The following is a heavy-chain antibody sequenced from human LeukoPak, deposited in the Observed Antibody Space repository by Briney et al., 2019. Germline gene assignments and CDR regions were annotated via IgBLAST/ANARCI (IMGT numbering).Heavy chain of an antibody. CDR2: IEQDGSDN. V-gene: IGHV3-7*03. CDR1: GFTFSNYW. J-gene: IGHJ6*03. Sequence: GGSLRLSCAASGFTFSNYWMSWVRQAPGKGLEWVANIEQDGSDNYYVDSVKGRFTISRDNGKNSLYLQMNSLRAEDTALYYCARVIIGQLDYYMDVWGKGTTVSVSS. D-gene: IGHD3-10*01. CDR3: ARVIIGQLDYYMDV.